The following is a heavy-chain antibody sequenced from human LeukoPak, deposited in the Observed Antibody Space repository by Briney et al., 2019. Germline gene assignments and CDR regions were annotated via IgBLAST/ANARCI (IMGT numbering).Heavy chain of an antibody. J-gene: IGHJ4*02. D-gene: IGHD6-19*01. V-gene: IGHV3-21*01. Sequence: GGSLRLSCAASGYTFSSYSMNWVRQAPGKGLEWVSSISSSSSYIYYADSVKGRFTISRDNAKNSLYLQMNSLRAEDTAVYYCAIIAVAGTVDYWGQGTLVTVSS. CDR3: AIIAVAGTVDY. CDR1: GYTFSSYS. CDR2: ISSSSSYI.